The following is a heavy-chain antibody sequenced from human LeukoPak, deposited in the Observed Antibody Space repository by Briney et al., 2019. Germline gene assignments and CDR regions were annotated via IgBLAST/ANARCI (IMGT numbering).Heavy chain of an antibody. CDR1: GFTFDDYA. D-gene: IGHD3-9*01. J-gene: IGHJ4*02. V-gene: IGHV3-9*01. Sequence: GGSLRLSCAASGFTFDDYAMHWVRQAPGKGLEWVSGINWNSGSIGYADSVKGRFTISRDNAKNSLYLQVNSLRAEDTALYYCAKGGRYYDILTGYNYWGQGTLVTVSS. CDR3: AKGGRYYDILTGYNY. CDR2: INWNSGSI.